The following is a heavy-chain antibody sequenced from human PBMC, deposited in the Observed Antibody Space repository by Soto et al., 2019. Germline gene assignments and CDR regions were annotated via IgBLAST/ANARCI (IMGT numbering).Heavy chain of an antibody. J-gene: IGHJ4*02. Sequence: PGGSLRLSCEGSGFKFNTYGMHWVRQTPGKGLEWVAVIWFDGNKQHYADSVKGRFTISRDNSKNTLYVQMTSLRAEDTAVYYCARGLQSLFDYWGQGTLVTVSS. CDR2: IWFDGNKQ. CDR3: ARGLQSLFDY. CDR1: GFKFNTYG. V-gene: IGHV3-33*08.